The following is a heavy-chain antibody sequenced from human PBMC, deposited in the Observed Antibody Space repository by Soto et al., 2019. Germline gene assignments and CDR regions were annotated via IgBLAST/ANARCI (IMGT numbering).Heavy chain of an antibody. CDR2: VSNTGSVT. D-gene: IGHD2-15*01. Sequence: QVLLVESGGCVVPPGTSLRLSCAASGFTFRGHGMHWVRQAPGKGLEWVAVVSNTGSVTYYADSVKGRLTISRDNSRNTLSLQMNSLTSEDTAVYYCAKEGTGSRYSFDVWGQGTMVTVSS. CDR3: AKEGTGSRYSFDV. CDR1: GFTFRGHG. J-gene: IGHJ3*01. V-gene: IGHV3-30*18.